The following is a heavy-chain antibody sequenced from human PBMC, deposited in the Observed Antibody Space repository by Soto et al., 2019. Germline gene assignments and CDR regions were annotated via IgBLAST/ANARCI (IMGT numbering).Heavy chain of an antibody. CDR1: GFTFSSYA. J-gene: IGHJ5*02. D-gene: IGHD6-13*01. CDR2: ISYDGSNK. Sequence: GGPLRLSCAASGFTFSSYAMHWVRQAPGKGLEWVAVISYDGSNKYYADSVKGRFTISRDNSKNTLYLQMNSLRAEDTAVYYCARGVDSSSWYDWFDPWGQGTLVTVSS. V-gene: IGHV3-30-3*01. CDR3: ARGVDSSSWYDWFDP.